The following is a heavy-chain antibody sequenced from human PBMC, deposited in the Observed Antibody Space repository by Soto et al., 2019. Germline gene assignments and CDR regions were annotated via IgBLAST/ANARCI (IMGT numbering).Heavy chain of an antibody. CDR3: TIVRVADSALDH. J-gene: IGHJ4*02. CDR2: MSYDGSDT. V-gene: IGHV3-30*02. D-gene: IGHD3-10*02. Sequence: GGSLRLSCVGSGFIFSNNGMHWVRQTPGKGLEWVAFMSYDGSDTFYADSVKGRFTISRDNSKNTLFLHMSNLRAGDTDMYYCTIVRVADSALDHWGQGTLVTVSS. CDR1: GFIFSNNG.